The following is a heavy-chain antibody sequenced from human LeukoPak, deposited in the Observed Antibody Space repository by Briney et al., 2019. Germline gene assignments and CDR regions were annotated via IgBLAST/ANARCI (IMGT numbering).Heavy chain of an antibody. D-gene: IGHD1-26*01. V-gene: IGHV1-69*06. CDR3: ATEAPGSGSYSFYDY. CDR1: GGTFSSYA. CDR2: IIPIFGTA. Sequence: ASVKVSCKASGGTFSSYAISWVRQAPGQGLEWMGGIIPIFGTANYAQKFQGRVTMTEDTSTDTAYMELSSLRSEDTAVYYRATEAPGSGSYSFYDYWGQGTLVTVSS. J-gene: IGHJ4*02.